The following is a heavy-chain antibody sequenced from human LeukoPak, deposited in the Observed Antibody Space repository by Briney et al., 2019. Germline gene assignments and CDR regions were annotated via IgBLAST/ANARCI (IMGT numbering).Heavy chain of an antibody. CDR1: GFTFSSYG. CDR2: ISGSGGST. J-gene: IGHJ4*02. D-gene: IGHD6-13*01. CDR3: AKDLIAAAGTGY. V-gene: IGHV3-23*01. Sequence: GGSLRLSCAASGFTFSSYGMHWVRQAPGKGLEWVSAISGSGGSTYYADSVKGRFTISRDNSKNTLYLQMNSLRAEDTAVYYCAKDLIAAAGTGYWGQGTLVTVSS.